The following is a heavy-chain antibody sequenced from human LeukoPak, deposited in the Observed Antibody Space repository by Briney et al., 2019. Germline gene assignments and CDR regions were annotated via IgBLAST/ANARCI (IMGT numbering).Heavy chain of an antibody. D-gene: IGHD2-21*02. V-gene: IGHV4-4*07. J-gene: IGHJ4*02. Sequence: PSETLSLTCTVSGASLRSYYWTWIRQPAGKGLEWIGRIYTSGITKYNPSLESRVTISVDKSKNQFSLKLSSVTAADTAVYYCARGSGADCNLYFFDYWGQGTLVTVSS. CDR1: GASLRSYY. CDR3: ARGSGADCNLYFFDY. CDR2: IYTSGIT.